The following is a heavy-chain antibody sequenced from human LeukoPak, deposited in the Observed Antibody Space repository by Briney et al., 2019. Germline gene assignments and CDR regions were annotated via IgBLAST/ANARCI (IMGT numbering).Heavy chain of an antibody. D-gene: IGHD3-22*01. J-gene: IGHJ4*02. CDR1: GYTFTSYD. Sequence: ASVKVSCKASGYTFTSYDINWVRQAPGQGLEWMGWISAYNGNTNYAQKLQGRVTMTTDTSTSTAYMELRSLRSDDTAVYYCARTKYYYDSSGYYPPLDFDYWGQGTLVTVSS. CDR3: ARTKYYYDSSGYYPPLDFDY. CDR2: ISAYNGNT. V-gene: IGHV1-18*01.